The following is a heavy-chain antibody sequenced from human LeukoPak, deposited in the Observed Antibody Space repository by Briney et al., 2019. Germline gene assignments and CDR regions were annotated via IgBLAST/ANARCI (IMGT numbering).Heavy chain of an antibody. CDR2: VSGSGGST. Sequence: GGSLRLSCAASGFTFSSYAMSWVRQAPGKGLEWVSAVSGSGGSTYYADSVKGRFTISRDNCKNKLYLKMNSLRAEDTAVYYCAKVSLGYCSGGSCYYFDYWGQGALVTVSS. V-gene: IGHV3-23*01. CDR1: GFTFSSYA. CDR3: AKVSLGYCSGGSCYYFDY. J-gene: IGHJ4*02. D-gene: IGHD2-15*01.